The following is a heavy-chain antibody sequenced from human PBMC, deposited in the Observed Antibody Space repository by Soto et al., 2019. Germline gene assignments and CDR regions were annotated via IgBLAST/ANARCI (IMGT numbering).Heavy chain of an antibody. CDR3: ARDTNLHEFDY. J-gene: IGHJ4*02. CDR1: GFTFSRYN. D-gene: IGHD2-8*01. V-gene: IGHV3-48*02. Sequence: GGSLRLSCVASGFTFSRYNMNWVRQAPVKGLEWVSYISSSSSTIYYADSVKGRFTISRYNAKTSLYLQMSSLRDEETAVYYCARDTNLHEFDYWGQGTLVTVSS. CDR2: ISSSSSTI.